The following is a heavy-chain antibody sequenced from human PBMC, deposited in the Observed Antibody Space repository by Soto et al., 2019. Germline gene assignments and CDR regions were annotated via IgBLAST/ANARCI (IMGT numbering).Heavy chain of an antibody. V-gene: IGHV4-59*01. J-gene: IGHJ6*03. CDR1: GGSISSYY. CDR3: ARDNYDFWSGYYLYMDV. D-gene: IGHD3-3*01. CDR2: IYYSGST. Sequence: QVQLQESGPGLVKPSETLSLTCTVSGGSISSYYWSWIRQPPGKGLEWIGYIYYSGSTNYNPSLKSRVTISVDTSKNQFSLKLSSGTAADTAVYYCARDNYDFWSGYYLYMDVWGKGTTVTVSS.